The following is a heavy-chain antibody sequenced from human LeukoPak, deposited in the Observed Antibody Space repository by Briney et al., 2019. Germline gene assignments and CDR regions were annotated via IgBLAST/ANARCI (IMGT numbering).Heavy chain of an antibody. V-gene: IGHV3-30*03. Sequence: GGSLRLSCAASGFTFSSYGMHWVRQAPGKGLEWVAVISYDGSNKYYADSVKGRFTISRDNSKNTLYLQMYSLRAEDTAVYYCAREYYYDSSGYYLLGYWGQGTLVTVSS. CDR2: ISYDGSNK. J-gene: IGHJ4*02. CDR3: AREYYYDSSGYYLLGY. D-gene: IGHD3-22*01. CDR1: GFTFSSYG.